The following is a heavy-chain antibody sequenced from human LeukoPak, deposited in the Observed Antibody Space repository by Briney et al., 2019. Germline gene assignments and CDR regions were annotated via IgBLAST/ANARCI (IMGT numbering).Heavy chain of an antibody. CDR3: ARVRGPGRGYYYYYYMDV. D-gene: IGHD3-10*01. CDR2: IYTSGST. CDR1: GGSISSYY. V-gene: IGHV4-4*07. J-gene: IGHJ6*03. Sequence: SETLSLTCTVSGGSISSYYWSWIRQPAGKGLEWIGRIYTSGSTNYNPSLKSRVTISVDSSKNQFSLKLSSVTAADTAVYYCARVRGPGRGYYYYYYMDVWGKGTTVTVSS.